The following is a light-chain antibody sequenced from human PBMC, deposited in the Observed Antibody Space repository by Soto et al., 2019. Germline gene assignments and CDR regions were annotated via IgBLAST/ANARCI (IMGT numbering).Light chain of an antibody. V-gene: IGLV2-14*01. CDR2: EVS. CDR1: SSDVGGYHY. Sequence: QSALTQPASVSGSPGQSIAISCTGTSSDVGGYHYVSWYQQHPGKAPKLMIHEVSNRPSGVSDRFSGSNSGNTASLTISGLRADDEADYYCSSHTSYSTRVFGTGTKLTVL. J-gene: IGLJ1*01. CDR3: SSHTSYSTRV.